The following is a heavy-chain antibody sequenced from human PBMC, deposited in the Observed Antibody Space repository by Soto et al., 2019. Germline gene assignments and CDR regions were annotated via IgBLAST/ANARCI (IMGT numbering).Heavy chain of an antibody. V-gene: IGHV3-23*01. Sequence: GGSLRLSCAASGFTFSSYAMSWVRQAPGKGLEWVSAISGSGGSTYYADSVKGRFTISRDNSKNTLYLQMNSLRAEDTAVYYCTGPSPNYYYYYMDVWGKGTTVTV. J-gene: IGHJ6*03. CDR2: ISGSGGST. CDR1: GFTFSSYA. CDR3: TGPSPNYYYYYMDV.